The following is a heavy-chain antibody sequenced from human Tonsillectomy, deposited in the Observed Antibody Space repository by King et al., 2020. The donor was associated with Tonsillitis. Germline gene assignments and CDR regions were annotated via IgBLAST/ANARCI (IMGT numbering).Heavy chain of an antibody. CDR1: GGSISSSSYY. V-gene: IGHV4-39*01. CDR3: AGHCRGGRCYSYFDY. CDR2: IYYSGST. Sequence: QLQESGPGLVKPSETLSLTCTVSGGSISSSSYYWGWIRQPPGKGLEWIGSIYYSGSTYYNPSLKSRVTISVDTSKNQFSLKLSSVTAADTAVYYCAGHCRGGRCYSYFDYWGQGTLVTVSS. D-gene: IGHD2-15*01. J-gene: IGHJ4*02.